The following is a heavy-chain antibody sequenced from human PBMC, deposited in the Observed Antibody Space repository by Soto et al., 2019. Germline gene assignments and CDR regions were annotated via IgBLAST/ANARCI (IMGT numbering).Heavy chain of an antibody. J-gene: IGHJ6*02. CDR1: GGSISSYY. V-gene: IGHV4-59*01. D-gene: IGHD2-2*01. Sequence: ETLSLTCTVSGGSISSYYWSWIRQPPGKGLEWIGYIYYSGSTNYNPPLKSRVTISVDTSKNQFSLKLSSVTAADTAVYYCARVPPAAIVYYYYGMDVWGQGTTVTVSS. CDR3: ARVPPAAIVYYYYGMDV. CDR2: IYYSGST.